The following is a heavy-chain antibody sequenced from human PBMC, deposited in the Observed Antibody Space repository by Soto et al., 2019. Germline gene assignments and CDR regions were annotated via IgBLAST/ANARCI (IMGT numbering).Heavy chain of an antibody. Sequence: SGPTLVTPTQTLTLTCTFSGFSLSTIGVGVAWIRQPPGKALEWLALIYWDDHKRYSPSLQNRLTITKDTSTNQVVLTMTNMGPVDTATYYSAHTFSSGTFDYWGQGTLVTVS. V-gene: IGHV2-5*02. J-gene: IGHJ4*01. CDR3: AHTFSSGTFDY. CDR2: IYWDDHK. D-gene: IGHD6-19*01. CDR1: GFSLSTIGVG.